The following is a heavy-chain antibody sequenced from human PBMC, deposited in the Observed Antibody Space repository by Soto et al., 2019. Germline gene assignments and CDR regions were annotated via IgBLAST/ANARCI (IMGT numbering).Heavy chain of an antibody. CDR3: AKDSVARGTSEYYFDY. J-gene: IGHJ4*02. CDR2: IGGSGGST. V-gene: IGHV3-23*01. CDR1: GFTFSRYA. D-gene: IGHD5-12*01. Sequence: EVQLLESGGGLVQPGGSLRLSCAASGFTFSRYAMSWVRQAPGKGLEWVSAIGGSGGSTYYADSVKGRFTISRDNSKNTLYLKMNSLSAADKAGYYCAKDSVARGTSEYYFDYWGQGTLVTVSS.